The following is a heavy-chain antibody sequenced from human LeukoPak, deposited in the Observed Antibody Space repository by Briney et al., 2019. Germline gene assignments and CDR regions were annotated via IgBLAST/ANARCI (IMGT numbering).Heavy chain of an antibody. Sequence: GGSLRLSCAASGFTFSSYGMHWVRQAPGKGLEWVAVIWYDGSNKYYADSVKGRFTISRDNSKNTLYLQMNSLRAEDTAVYYCARGEGHNSGSCLHWGQGTLVTVSS. J-gene: IGHJ4*02. V-gene: IGHV3-33*01. CDR1: GFTFSSYG. CDR2: IWYDGSNK. D-gene: IGHD1-26*01. CDR3: ARGEGHNSGSCLH.